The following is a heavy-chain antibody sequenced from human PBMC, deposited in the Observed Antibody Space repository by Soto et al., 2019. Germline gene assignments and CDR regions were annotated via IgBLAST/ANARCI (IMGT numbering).Heavy chain of an antibody. J-gene: IGHJ6*02. Sequence: QVQVVQSGAEVKKTGSSVKVSCKVSGGIFTNNAISWVRQAPGQGLEWLGGDIPLFDTAYYAQIFRGRLMISADGATTTAYMELSGLTSADTAVYFCATGGHNDGYNFYHGMDVWGQWTTVTVS. D-gene: IGHD3-16*01. CDR3: ATGGHNDGYNFYHGMDV. CDR1: GGIFTNNA. V-gene: IGHV1-69*01. CDR2: DIPLFDTA.